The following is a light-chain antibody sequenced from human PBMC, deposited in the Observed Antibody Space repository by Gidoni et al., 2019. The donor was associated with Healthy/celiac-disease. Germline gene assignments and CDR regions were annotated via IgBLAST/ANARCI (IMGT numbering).Light chain of an antibody. Sequence: SSELTQAPAVSVALGQTVRITCQGDSLRSYYASWYQQKPGQAPVLVIYGKNNRPSGIPDRFSGSSSGNTASLTITGAQAEDEADYYCNSRDSSGNHLGVFGGGTKLTV. CDR1: SLRSYY. CDR2: GKN. CDR3: NSRDSSGNHLGV. J-gene: IGLJ2*01. V-gene: IGLV3-19*01.